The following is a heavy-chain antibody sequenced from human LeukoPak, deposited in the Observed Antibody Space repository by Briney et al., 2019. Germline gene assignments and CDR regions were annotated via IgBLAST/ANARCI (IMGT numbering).Heavy chain of an antibody. Sequence: GGSLRLSCAASGFTFSNGWAHMVRPAPRKGLVWVSRFDIDGRKTTYTDSLKGGFTISRDKPKKTLYLQKNSVRVETTPVYYFARSRGGFYHYWGQGTLVTAS. CDR3: ARSRGGFYHY. CDR1: GFTFSNGW. V-gene: IGHV3-74*01. J-gene: IGHJ4*02. D-gene: IGHD2/OR15-2a*01. CDR2: FDIDGRKT.